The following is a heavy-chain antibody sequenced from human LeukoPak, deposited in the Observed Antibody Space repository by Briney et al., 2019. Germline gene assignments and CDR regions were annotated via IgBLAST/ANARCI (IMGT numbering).Heavy chain of an antibody. CDR1: GFTFSSYA. D-gene: IGHD3-10*01. CDR2: IHYSGST. J-gene: IGHJ4*02. Sequence: SGALRLSCAASGFTFSSYAMHWIRQPPGKGLEWIGYIHYSGSTNYNPSLKSRVAISVDTSKNQFSLKLNSVTAADTAVYYCARILRGVIVTSFDYWGQGILVTVSS. V-gene: IGHV4-59*01. CDR3: ARILRGVIVTSFDY.